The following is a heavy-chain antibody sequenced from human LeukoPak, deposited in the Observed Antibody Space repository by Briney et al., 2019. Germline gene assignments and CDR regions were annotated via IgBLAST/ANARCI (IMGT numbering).Heavy chain of an antibody. CDR2: ISGSGAGT. CDR3: LKDLCRCGWCTWSDR. J-gene: IGHJ6*01. CDR1: GFTFTSYA. V-gene: IGHV3-23*01. Sequence: GRTLRLSCATSGFTFTSYAMCWVRQAPGQGLGWVSGISGSGAGTSYADSVQGRFTIYNVNSKNPLYLQMDTVRAEDRAVYYCLKDLCRCGWCTWSDRWGEGSMVSV. D-gene: IGHD6-19*01.